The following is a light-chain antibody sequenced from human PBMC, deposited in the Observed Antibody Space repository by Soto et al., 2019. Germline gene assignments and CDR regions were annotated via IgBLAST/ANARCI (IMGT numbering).Light chain of an antibody. Sequence: EIVLTQSPGTLSLSPGERATLSCRASQSVSSSYLAWYQQKPGQAPRLLIYGASSRATGIPDMFSGSGSGTDFTLNISRLETEDFAVYYCHQYDSSPLTFGGGTKVEIK. CDR1: QSVSSSY. V-gene: IGKV3-20*01. CDR2: GAS. J-gene: IGKJ4*01. CDR3: HQYDSSPLT.